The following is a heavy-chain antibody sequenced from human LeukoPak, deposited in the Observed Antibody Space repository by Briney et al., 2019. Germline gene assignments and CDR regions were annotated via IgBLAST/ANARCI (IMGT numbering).Heavy chain of an antibody. CDR1: GFTFSSYA. J-gene: IGHJ4*02. CDR2: ISGSGGST. D-gene: IGHD2-21*02. Sequence: GGSLRLSCATSGFTFSSYAMSWVRQAPGKGLEWVSAISGSGGSTYYADSVKGRSTISRDNSKNTLYLQMNSLRAEDTAVYYCAKVLVVVVTATQYYFDYWGQGTLVTVSS. CDR3: AKVLVVVVTATQYYFDY. V-gene: IGHV3-23*01.